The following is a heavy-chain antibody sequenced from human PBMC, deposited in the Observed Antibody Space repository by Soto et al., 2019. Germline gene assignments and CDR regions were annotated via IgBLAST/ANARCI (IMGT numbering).Heavy chain of an antibody. Sequence: EVQLVESGGGLVKPGGSLRLSCAASGFTFSNAWMNWVRQAPGKGLEWVGRIKSKTDGGTTDYAAPVKGRFTISRDDSKNTLYLQMNSLKTEDTAVYYCTTDKDIVVVVAAKGMDVWGQGTTVTVSS. V-gene: IGHV3-15*07. CDR3: TTDKDIVVVVAAKGMDV. D-gene: IGHD2-15*01. J-gene: IGHJ6*02. CDR2: IKSKTDGGTT. CDR1: GFTFSNAW.